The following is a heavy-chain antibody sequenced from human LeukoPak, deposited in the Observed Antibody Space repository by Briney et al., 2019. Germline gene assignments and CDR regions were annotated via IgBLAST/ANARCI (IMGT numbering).Heavy chain of an antibody. CDR2: IYTNDST. J-gene: IGHJ4*02. CDR1: GGSISSYY. CDR3: ARGVYIAAAQYGF. Sequence: SETLSLTCTVSGGSISSYYWSWIRQPAGKRLEWIGRIYTNDSTNYNPSLKSRVTMSVDTSKNQFSLKLTSVTAADTAVYYCARGVYIAAAQYGFWGQGTLVTVSS. V-gene: IGHV4-4*07. D-gene: IGHD6-13*01.